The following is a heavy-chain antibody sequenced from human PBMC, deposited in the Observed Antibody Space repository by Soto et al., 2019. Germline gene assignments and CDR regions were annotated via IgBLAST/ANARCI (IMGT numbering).Heavy chain of an antibody. CDR1: GFTFSAFS. J-gene: IGHJ4*02. CDR3: ARDRPVDY. Sequence: GESLKISCAGSGFTFSAFSMNWVRQAPGKGLEWISYIYGSSSTMYYADSVKGRFSISRDNAKSSLYLQMNNLTHEDTAVYYCARDRPVDYWGQGTPVTVSS. V-gene: IGHV3-48*02. CDR2: IYGSSSTM.